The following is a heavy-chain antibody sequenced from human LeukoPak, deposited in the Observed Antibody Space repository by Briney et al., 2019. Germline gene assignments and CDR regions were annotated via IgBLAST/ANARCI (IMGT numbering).Heavy chain of an antibody. J-gene: IGHJ4*02. CDR2: IWYDGSNK. CDR1: GFTFSSYG. CDR3: ARGKDYYDSSGYPFDY. D-gene: IGHD3-22*01. Sequence: PGRSLRLSCAASGFTFSSYGMHWVRQAPGKGLEWVAVIWYDGSNKYYADSVKGRFTISRDNSKNTLYLQMNSLRAEDTAVYYCARGKDYYDSSGYPFDYWGQGTLVTVSS. V-gene: IGHV3-33*01.